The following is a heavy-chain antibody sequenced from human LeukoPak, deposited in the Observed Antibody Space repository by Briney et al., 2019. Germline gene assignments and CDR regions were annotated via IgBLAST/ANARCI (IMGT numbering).Heavy chain of an antibody. V-gene: IGHV3-48*01. J-gene: IGHJ4*02. Sequence: PGGSLRLSCAASGFTFSSSSMNWVRQAPEKGLEWVSYISTSGGTIYYADSVKGRFTISRDNAKNSLYLQMDSLRAEDTAVYYCARALHFDYWGQGTLVTVSS. CDR3: ARALHFDY. CDR2: ISTSGGTI. CDR1: GFTFSSSS.